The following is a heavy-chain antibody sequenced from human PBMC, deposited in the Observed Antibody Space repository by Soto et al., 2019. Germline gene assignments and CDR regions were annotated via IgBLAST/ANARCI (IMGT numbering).Heavy chain of an antibody. Sequence: SETLSLTCSVSGDSISSRSYYWSWIRHPPGKGLEWIGSLYYNGNTYFNPSLKSRAAISGDTSKNQFSLNLSSMTAADTAVYYCVRFSWYDGDSITNYYIDVWGKGATVTVS. CDR3: VRFSWYDGDSITNYYIDV. V-gene: IGHV4-39*01. D-gene: IGHD6-13*01. CDR2: LYYNGNT. J-gene: IGHJ6*03. CDR1: GDSISSRSYY.